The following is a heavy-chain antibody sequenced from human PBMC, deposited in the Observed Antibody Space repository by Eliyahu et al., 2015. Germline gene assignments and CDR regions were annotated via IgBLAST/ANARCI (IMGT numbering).Heavy chain of an antibody. J-gene: IGHJ5*02. CDR1: GYSISSXYY. D-gene: IGHD2-15*01. Sequence: QVQLQESGPGLVKPSETLSLTCAVSGYSISSXYYWGWIRQPPGKGLEWIGSIYHSGSTYYNPSLKSRVTISVDTSKNQFSLKLSSVTAADTAVYYCAREGGCSGGSCYSNWFDPWGQGTLVTVSS. CDR2: IYHSGST. CDR3: AREGGCSGGSCYSNWFDP. V-gene: IGHV4-38-2*02.